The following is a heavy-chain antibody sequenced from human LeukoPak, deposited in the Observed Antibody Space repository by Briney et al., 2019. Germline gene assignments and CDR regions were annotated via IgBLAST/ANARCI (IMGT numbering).Heavy chain of an antibody. CDR2: INTNTGNP. V-gene: IGHV7-4-1*02. CDR1: GYTFTSYA. D-gene: IGHD3-10*01. Sequence: GASVKVSCKASGYTFTSYAMNWVRQAPGQGLEWMGWINTNTGNPTYAQGFTGRFVFSLDTSVSTAYLQISSLKAEDTAVYYCASPPPDMVRGVTNAFDIWGQGTMVTVSS. J-gene: IGHJ3*02. CDR3: ASPPPDMVRGVTNAFDI.